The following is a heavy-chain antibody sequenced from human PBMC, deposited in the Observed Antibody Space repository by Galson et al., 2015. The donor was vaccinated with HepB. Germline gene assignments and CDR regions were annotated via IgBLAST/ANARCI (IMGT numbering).Heavy chain of an antibody. CDR1: GFTFSSYA. Sequence: SLRLSCAASGFTFSSYAMHWVRQAPGKGLEWVAVISYDGSNKYYADSVKGRFTISRDNSKNTLYLQMNSLRAEDTAVYYCASDSRGGQQLGYYFDYWGQGTLVTVSS. V-gene: IGHV3-30*04. D-gene: IGHD6-13*01. CDR2: ISYDGSNK. J-gene: IGHJ4*02. CDR3: ASDSRGGQQLGYYFDY.